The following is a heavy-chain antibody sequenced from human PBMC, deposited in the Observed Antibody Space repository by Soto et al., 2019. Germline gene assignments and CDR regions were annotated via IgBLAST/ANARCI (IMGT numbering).Heavy chain of an antibody. J-gene: IGHJ4*02. CDR3: ATNYGSGSTHFDY. CDR2: FIPMVTMT. CDR1: EGTFDFYT. D-gene: IGHD3-10*01. V-gene: IGHV1-69*02. Sequence: QVQLVQSGAEVKKPGSSVRVSCTASEGTFDFYTISWVRQAPGKGLEWMGRFIPMVTMTSYAQKFQGRVTITADKSTSTVYMILSSLKSDYTAIYYCATNYGSGSTHFDYWGQGTLVTVSS.